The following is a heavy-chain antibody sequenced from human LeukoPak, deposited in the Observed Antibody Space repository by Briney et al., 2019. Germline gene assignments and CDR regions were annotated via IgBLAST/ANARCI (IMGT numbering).Heavy chain of an antibody. CDR2: ISYDGSNK. CDR1: GFTFSSYG. V-gene: IGHV3-30*18. J-gene: IGHJ3*02. CDR3: AKGRSATIGSAFDI. D-gene: IGHD1/OR15-1a*01. Sequence: GGSLRLSCAASGFTFSSYGMHWVRQAPGKGLEWVAVISYDGSNKYYADSVKGRFTISRDNSKNTLYLQMNSLRAEDTAVYYCAKGRSATIGSAFDIWGQGTMVTVSS.